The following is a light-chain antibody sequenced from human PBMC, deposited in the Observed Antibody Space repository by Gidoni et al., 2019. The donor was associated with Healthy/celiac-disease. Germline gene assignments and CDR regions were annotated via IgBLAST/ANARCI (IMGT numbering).Light chain of an antibody. CDR3: SAWDSSLSVWV. CDR2: RNN. J-gene: IGLJ3*02. CDR1: SNNAGNQG. V-gene: IGLV10-54*01. Sequence: QAGLTQPPSVSKGLRQTATLTCTGNSNNAGNQGAAWLQQHPGHPPKLLSYRNNNRPSGISERLSASRSGNTASLTITGLQPEDEADDYCSAWDSSLSVWVFGGGTKLTVL.